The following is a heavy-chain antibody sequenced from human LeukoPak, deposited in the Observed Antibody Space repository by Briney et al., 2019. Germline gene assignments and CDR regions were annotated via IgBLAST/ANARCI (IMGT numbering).Heavy chain of an antibody. V-gene: IGHV1-69*04. CDR2: IITILGIA. Sequence: SVKVSCKASGGTFSSYAISWVRQAPGQGLEWMGRIITILGIANYAQKFQGRVTITADKSTSTAYMELSSLRSEDTAVYYCARGGDILTDGNYDYWGQGTLVTVSS. CDR1: GGTFSSYA. CDR3: ARGGDILTDGNYDY. J-gene: IGHJ4*02. D-gene: IGHD3-9*01.